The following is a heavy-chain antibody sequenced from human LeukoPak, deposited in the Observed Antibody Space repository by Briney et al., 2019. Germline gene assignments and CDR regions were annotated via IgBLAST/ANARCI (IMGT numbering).Heavy chain of an antibody. CDR3: ARVMATIDF. J-gene: IGHJ4*02. Sequence: GGSLRLSCAASGFSFTNYYMSWIRQAPGKGLEWVSYITSTGGSAFYADSVKGRFTISRDNAKNSLFLQMNSLRAEDTAVYYCARVMATIDFWGQGTLVSVSS. V-gene: IGHV3-11*04. CDR2: ITSTGGSA. CDR1: GFSFTNYY. D-gene: IGHD5-12*01.